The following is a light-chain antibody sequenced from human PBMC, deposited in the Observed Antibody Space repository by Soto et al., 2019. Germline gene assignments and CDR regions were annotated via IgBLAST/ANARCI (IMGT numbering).Light chain of an antibody. J-gene: IGKJ1*01. CDR2: GAS. CDR3: QQYHDSLWT. CDR1: ESVSCNY. V-gene: IGKV3-20*01. Sequence: ETVLTQSPGTLSLSPGERVILSCRAIESVSCNYLAWYQQKPGQAPRLIIHGASNRATVIPDRFSGSGSGTDFTLTISRLEPEDFAVYYCQQYHDSLWTFGQGNKVEIQ.